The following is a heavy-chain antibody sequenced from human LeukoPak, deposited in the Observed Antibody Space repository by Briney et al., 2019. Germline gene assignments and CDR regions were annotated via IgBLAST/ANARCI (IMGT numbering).Heavy chain of an antibody. CDR1: GFTFSSYA. V-gene: IGHV3-23*01. Sequence: GGSLRLSCAASGFTFSSYAVNWVRHALGKGLEWVSTISGSGGSTYNADSVKGRFTIARDNSKNTLYLQMNSLRAEDTAVYFCAKGRGWLQFFDYWGQGTLVTVSS. J-gene: IGHJ4*02. D-gene: IGHD5-24*01. CDR2: ISGSGGST. CDR3: AKGRGWLQFFDY.